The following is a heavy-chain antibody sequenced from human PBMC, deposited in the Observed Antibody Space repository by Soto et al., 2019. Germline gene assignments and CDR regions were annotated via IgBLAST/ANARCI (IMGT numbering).Heavy chain of an antibody. J-gene: IGHJ4*02. CDR1: GFSLNTYV. CDR3: ARRPLLESHFDY. V-gene: IGHV1-3*01. Sequence: QVHLVQSGAEARKPGASVNVSCMASGFSLNTYVVHWVRQAPGQGLEWMGWVNAASGNTQTSQKFQGRLTLTRDKSANTAYMELSTLRTEDTAVYFCARRPLLESHFDYWGQGTLVAVSS. CDR2: VNAASGNT.